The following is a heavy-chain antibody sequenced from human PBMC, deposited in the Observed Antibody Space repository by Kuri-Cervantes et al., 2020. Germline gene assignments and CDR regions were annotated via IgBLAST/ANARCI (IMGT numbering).Heavy chain of an antibody. CDR3: ARENGYSGYGVYNY. V-gene: IGHV4-38-2*01. CDR2: IDHSGST. CDR1: GYSISSGYF. Sequence: ESLKISCAVSGYSISSGYFWGWIRQPPGKGLEWIGSIDHSGSTYYNPSLKSRVTISVDTSKNQFSLKLSSVTAADTAVYYCARENGYSGYGVYNYWGQGTLVTVSS. J-gene: IGHJ4*02. D-gene: IGHD5-12*01.